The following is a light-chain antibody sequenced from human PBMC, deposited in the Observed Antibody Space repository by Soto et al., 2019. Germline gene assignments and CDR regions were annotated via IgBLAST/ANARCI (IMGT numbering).Light chain of an antibody. J-gene: IGKJ2*02. CDR1: QSVSSTY. V-gene: IGKV3D-20*01. CDR3: QQYGSSPCT. CDR2: DAS. Sequence: EIVLTQSPATLSLSPGERATLSCGASQSVSSTYLAWYQQKPRLAPRLLIYDASSKATGIPDRFSGSGSGTDFTLTISRLEPEDFAVYYCQQYGSSPCTFGQGTKLEIK.